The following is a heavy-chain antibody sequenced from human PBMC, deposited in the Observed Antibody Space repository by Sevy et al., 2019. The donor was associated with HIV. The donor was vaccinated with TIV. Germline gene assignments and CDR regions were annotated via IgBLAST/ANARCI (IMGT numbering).Heavy chain of an antibody. Sequence: GGSLRLSCAASGFTFDDYAMHWVRQAPGKGLEWVSGISWRSDIIGYADSVKGRFTISRDNAKKYLYLQMNSLRAEDTALYYCAKDLASEGTGYYHCDYWGQGTLVTVSS. D-gene: IGHD3-9*01. CDR2: ISWRSDII. V-gene: IGHV3-9*01. CDR1: GFTFDDYA. CDR3: AKDLASEGTGYYHCDY. J-gene: IGHJ4*02.